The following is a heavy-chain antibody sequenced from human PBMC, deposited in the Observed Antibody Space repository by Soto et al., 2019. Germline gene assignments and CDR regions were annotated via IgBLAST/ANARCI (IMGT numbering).Heavy chain of an antibody. CDR3: AWGAVVVVLPDSSSLFGIWFGP. D-gene: IGHD3-16*01. V-gene: IGHV1-18*01. J-gene: IGHJ5*02. Sequence: QVQLVQSGAEVKKPGASVNVSCKTSGYSFSNSGINWVRQAPGQGLAGLGWISGNTGKALSAREFQGRLTITTDTSGSTASMDRGRAKPDGTAVYCCAWGAVVVVLPDSSSLFGIWFGPWGLGTLVTVSS. CDR2: ISGNTGKA. CDR1: GYSFSNSG.